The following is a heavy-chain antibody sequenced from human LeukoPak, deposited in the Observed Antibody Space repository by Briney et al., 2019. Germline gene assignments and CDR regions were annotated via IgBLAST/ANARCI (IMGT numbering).Heavy chain of an antibody. CDR3: AKDSGQWLPHDAFDM. D-gene: IGHD6-19*01. CDR2: ISYDGSNK. J-gene: IGHJ3*02. Sequence: PGRSLRLSCAASAFTFSSYGMQWVRQAPGKVLEWVAVISYDGSNKYYADSVKGRFTISRDNSKNTLYLQMKSLRAEDTAVYYCAKDSGQWLPHDAFDMWGQGTMVTVSS. V-gene: IGHV3-30*18. CDR1: AFTFSSYG.